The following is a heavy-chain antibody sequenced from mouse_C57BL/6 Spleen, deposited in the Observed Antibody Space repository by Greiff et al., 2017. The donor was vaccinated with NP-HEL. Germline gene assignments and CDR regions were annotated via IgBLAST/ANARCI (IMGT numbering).Heavy chain of an antibody. V-gene: IGHV2-6-1*01. Sequence: VHLVESGPGLVAPSQSLSITCTVSGFSLTSYGVHWVRQPPGKGLEWLVVIWSDGSTTYNSALKSRLSISKDNSKSQVFLKMNSLQTDDTAMYYCARHGNYYGSRGYAMDYWGQGTSVTVSS. D-gene: IGHD1-1*01. CDR3: ARHGNYYGSRGYAMDY. J-gene: IGHJ4*01. CDR2: IWSDGST. CDR1: GFSLTSYG.